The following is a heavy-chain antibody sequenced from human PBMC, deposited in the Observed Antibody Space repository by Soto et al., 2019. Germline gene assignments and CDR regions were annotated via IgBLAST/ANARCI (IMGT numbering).Heavy chain of an antibody. CDR1: GFSLSNARMG. V-gene: IGHV2-26*01. CDR3: ARIRQYYGDDAFHWYFDL. Sequence: QVTLKESGPVLVKPTETLTLTCTVSGFSLSNARMGVSWIRQPPGKALEWLAHIFSNDEKSYSTSLKSRLTISKDTSNRYVVLTMINIDCVDPAPSYFARIRQYYGDDAFHWYFDLWGRGTLVTVSP. D-gene: IGHD4-17*01. J-gene: IGHJ2*01. CDR2: IFSNDEK.